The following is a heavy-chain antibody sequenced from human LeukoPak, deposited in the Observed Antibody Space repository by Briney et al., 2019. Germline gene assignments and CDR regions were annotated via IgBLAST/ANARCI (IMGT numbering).Heavy chain of an antibody. CDR3: ARRPLYYDILTGPYFDY. CDR2: INHSGST. Sequence: SETLSLTCAVYGGSFSGYYWSWIRQPPGKGLEWIGEINHSGSTNYNPSLKSRVTISVDTSKNQFSLKLSSVTAADTAVYYCARRPLYYDILTGPYFDYWGQGTLVTVSS. J-gene: IGHJ4*02. D-gene: IGHD3-9*01. V-gene: IGHV4-34*01. CDR1: GGSFSGYY.